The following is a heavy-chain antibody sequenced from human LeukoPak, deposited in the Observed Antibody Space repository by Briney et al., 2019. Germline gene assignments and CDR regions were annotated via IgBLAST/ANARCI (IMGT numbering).Heavy chain of an antibody. CDR3: ARGVGDGYRNDY. J-gene: IGHJ4*02. CDR2: INPYSSDT. V-gene: IGHV1-2*02. Sequence: GASVKVSCKASGYTFTGYFMHWVRQAPGQGLEWMGWINPYSSDTIYAQKFQGRVTMTRDTSISTAYMELSRLTSDDTAVYYCARGVGDGYRNDYWGQGTLVTVSS. D-gene: IGHD5-24*01. CDR1: GYTFTGYF.